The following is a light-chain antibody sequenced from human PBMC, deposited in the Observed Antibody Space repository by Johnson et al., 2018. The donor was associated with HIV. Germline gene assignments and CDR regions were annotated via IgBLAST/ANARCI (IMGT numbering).Light chain of an antibody. J-gene: IGLJ1*01. CDR2: DNT. CDR1: SSNIGNNY. V-gene: IGLV1-51*01. CDR3: GTWDSSLSAYV. Sequence: QPVLTQPPSVSAAPGQKVTISCSGSSSNIGNNYVSWYQQLPGTAPKLLIYDNTKRPSGIPGRFSGSKSGTSATLGITGLQTGDEAYYYCGTWDSSLSAYVFGTGTKVTVL.